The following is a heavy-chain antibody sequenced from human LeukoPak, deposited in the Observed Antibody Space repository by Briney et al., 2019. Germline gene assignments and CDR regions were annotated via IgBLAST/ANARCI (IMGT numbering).Heavy chain of an antibody. Sequence: GGSLRLSCAASGFTFSSYAMHWVRQAPGKGLEWVAVISYDGSNKYYADSVKGRFTISRDNSKNTLYLQMNSLRAEDTAVYYCARDGGSQLWFGDHYYFDYWGQGTLVTVSS. V-gene: IGHV3-30*04. D-gene: IGHD3-10*01. CDR1: GFTFSSYA. CDR3: ARDGGSQLWFGDHYYFDY. J-gene: IGHJ4*02. CDR2: ISYDGSNK.